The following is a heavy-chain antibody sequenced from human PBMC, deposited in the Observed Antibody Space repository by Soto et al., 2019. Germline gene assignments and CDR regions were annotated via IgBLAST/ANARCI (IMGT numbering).Heavy chain of an antibody. D-gene: IGHD3-3*01. CDR1: GGTFSSYA. J-gene: IGHJ5*02. CDR2: IIPIFGTA. Sequence: QVQLVQSGAEVKKPGSSVKVSCKASGGTFSSYAISWERQAPGQGLEWMGGIIPIFGTANYAQKFQGRVTITADESTSTAYMELSSLRSEDTAVYYCARLYYDFWSGYSQYNWFDPWGQGTLVTVSS. V-gene: IGHV1-69*01. CDR3: ARLYYDFWSGYSQYNWFDP.